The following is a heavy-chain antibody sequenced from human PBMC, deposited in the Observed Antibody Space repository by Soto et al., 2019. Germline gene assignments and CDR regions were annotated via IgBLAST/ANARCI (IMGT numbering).Heavy chain of an antibody. CDR3: ARRYYDFWADAFDI. CDR1: GGSISSYY. CDR2: IYYSGST. Sequence: QVQLQESGPGLVKPSETLSLTCTVSGGSISSYYWIWIRQPPGKGLEWIGYIYYSGSTNYNPSLKSRVTISVDTSKNQFSLKLSSVTAADTAVYYCARRYYDFWADAFDIWGQVTMVTVSS. J-gene: IGHJ3*02. D-gene: IGHD3-3*01. V-gene: IGHV4-59*08.